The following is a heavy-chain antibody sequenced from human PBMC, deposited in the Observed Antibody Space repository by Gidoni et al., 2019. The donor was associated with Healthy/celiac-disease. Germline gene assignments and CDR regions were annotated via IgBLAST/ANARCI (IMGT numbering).Heavy chain of an antibody. CDR1: GYSISSGYY. J-gene: IGHJ6*02. CDR2: IYHSGST. D-gene: IGHD3-10*01. CDR3: ASLWGGMDV. Sequence: QVQLQESGPGLVKPSETLSLTCAVSGYSISSGYYWGWIRQPPGKGLEWIGSIYHSGSTYYNPSLKSRVTISVDTSKNQFSLKLSSVTAADTAVYYCASLWGGMDVWGQGTTVTVSS. V-gene: IGHV4-38-2*01.